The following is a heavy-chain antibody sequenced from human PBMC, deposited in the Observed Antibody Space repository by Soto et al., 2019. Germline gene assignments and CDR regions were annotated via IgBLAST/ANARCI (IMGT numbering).Heavy chain of an antibody. CDR1: GGSISNYY. V-gene: IGHV4-59*01. CDR3: ARHPSASGDAFDI. CDR2: IYSSGST. Sequence: SETLCLTCTVSGGSISNYYWNWIRQSPGKGLEWIGYIYSSGSTHYNPSLQNRVTISIDTSKNQVSLKVNSVTAADTAVYYCARHPSASGDAFDIWGRGTMVTVSS. J-gene: IGHJ3*02. D-gene: IGHD6-13*01.